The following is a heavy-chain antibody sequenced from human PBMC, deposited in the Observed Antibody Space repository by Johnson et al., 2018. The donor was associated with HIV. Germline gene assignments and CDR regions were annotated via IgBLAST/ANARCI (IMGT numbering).Heavy chain of an antibody. Sequence: QVQLVESGGGVVQPGRSLRLSCAGSGFTFRIYAMQWVRQAPGKGLEWVAVISYDGTNKYYADSVKGRFTISRDNSKNTLYLQMNSLRAEDTAVYYCAKDVQVRGIVLMVTLFDAFDIWGQGTMVTVSS. CDR3: AKDVQVRGIVLMVTLFDAFDI. CDR1: GFTFRIYA. D-gene: IGHD2-8*01. J-gene: IGHJ3*02. CDR2: ISYDGTNK. V-gene: IGHV3-30*04.